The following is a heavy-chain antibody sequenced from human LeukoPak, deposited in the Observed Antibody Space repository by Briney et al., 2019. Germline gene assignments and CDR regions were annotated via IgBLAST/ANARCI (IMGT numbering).Heavy chain of an antibody. J-gene: IGHJ4*02. Sequence: SETLSLTCTVSGGSISGCYWSWIRQPPGKGLEWIGYMYTSGSTNYNPSLKSRVTISVDTPKSRFSLKLGSVTAADTAVYFCARQYSSSSSFDYWGQGTLVTVSS. CDR3: ARQYSSSSSFDY. V-gene: IGHV4-4*09. CDR2: MYTSGST. CDR1: GGSISGCY. D-gene: IGHD6-6*01.